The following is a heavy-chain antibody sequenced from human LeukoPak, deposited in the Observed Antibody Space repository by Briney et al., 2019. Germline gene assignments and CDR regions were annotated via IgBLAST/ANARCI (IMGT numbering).Heavy chain of an antibody. CDR2: ISYDGSNK. CDR3: AKDRDYGDYVYFDL. CDR1: GSAFSSYG. V-gene: IGHV3-30*18. Sequence: GRSLRLSCAASGSAFSSYGMHWVRQAPGKGLEWVAVISYDGSNKYYADSVKGRFTISRDNSKNTLYLQMNSLRAEDTAVYYCAKDRDYGDYVYFDLWGRGTLVTVSS. D-gene: IGHD4-17*01. J-gene: IGHJ2*01.